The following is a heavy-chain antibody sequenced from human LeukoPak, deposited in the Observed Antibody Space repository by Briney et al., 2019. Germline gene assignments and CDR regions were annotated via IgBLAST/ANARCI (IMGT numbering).Heavy chain of an antibody. V-gene: IGHV3-23*01. CDR1: GITFSNIG. CDR2: ISKSGGST. Sequence: QSGGSPETSCVVSGITFSNIGVSWVRQAPRKGLEWVSIISKSGGSTYYADSVQGRFTISRDNSKDTLYLQMNSLRAEDTAVYYCANVVVGYWGQGTLVTVSS. CDR3: ANVVVGY. J-gene: IGHJ4*02. D-gene: IGHD2-21*01.